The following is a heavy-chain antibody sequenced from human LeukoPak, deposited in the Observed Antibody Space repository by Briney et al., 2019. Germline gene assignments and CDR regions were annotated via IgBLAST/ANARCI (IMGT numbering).Heavy chain of an antibody. D-gene: IGHD3-22*01. CDR2: IWYDGSNK. J-gene: IGHJ5*02. V-gene: IGHV3-33*07. CDR1: GFTFSTYV. CDR3: ARVFIPYDSSGYNWFDP. Sequence: GGSLTLSCAASGFTFSTYVVNWVRQAPGKGLEWVAVIWYDGSNKYYADSVKGRFTISRDNSKNTLYLQMNSLRAEDTAVYYCARVFIPYDSSGYNWFDPWGQGTLVTVSS.